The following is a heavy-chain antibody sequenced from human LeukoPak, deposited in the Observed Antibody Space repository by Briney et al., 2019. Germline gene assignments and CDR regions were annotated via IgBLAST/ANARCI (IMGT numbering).Heavy chain of an antibody. Sequence: GGSLRLSCAASGFTFSSYWMHWVRQVPGKGLVWVSRINTDGSSTSYADSVKGRFTISRDNAKNTLYMQMNSLRAEDTAVYYCARPDDFWSGYAFDYWGQGTLVTVSS. CDR3: ARPDDFWSGYAFDY. CDR2: INTDGSST. CDR1: GFTFSSYW. J-gene: IGHJ4*02. V-gene: IGHV3-74*01. D-gene: IGHD3-3*01.